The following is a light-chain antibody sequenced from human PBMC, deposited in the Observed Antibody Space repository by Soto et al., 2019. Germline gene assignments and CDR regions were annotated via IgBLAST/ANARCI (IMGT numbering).Light chain of an antibody. J-gene: IGKJ3*01. CDR3: QHYGNTPPSVT. Sequence: EIVLTQSPNTLSLSPGERATLSFMASQSFSIYYLVWYQQKPGQAPRLLIYGASSRATGIPDRFSGSGSGTDFTLTISRLEPEDFAVYYCQHYGNTPPSVTFGPGTKVDIK. CDR1: QSFSIYY. CDR2: GAS. V-gene: IGKV3-20*01.